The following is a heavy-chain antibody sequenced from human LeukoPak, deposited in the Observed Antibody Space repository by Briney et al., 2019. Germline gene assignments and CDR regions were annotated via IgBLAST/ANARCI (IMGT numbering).Heavy chain of an antibody. CDR3: AKDDDFWSGYYFLY. V-gene: IGHV3-23*01. D-gene: IGHD3-3*01. CDR1: GFTFSNYA. CDR2: ISGSGGST. Sequence: PGGSLRLSCAASGFTFSNYAMSWVRQAPGKGLEWVSAISGSGGSTYYADSVKGRFTISRDNSKNALYLQMNSLRAEDTAVYYCAKDDDFWSGYYFLYWGQGTLVTVSS. J-gene: IGHJ4*02.